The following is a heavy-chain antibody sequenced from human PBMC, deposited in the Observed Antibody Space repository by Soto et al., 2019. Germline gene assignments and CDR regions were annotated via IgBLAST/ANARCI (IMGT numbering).Heavy chain of an antibody. J-gene: IGHJ3*01. CDR3: PRECRISDF. CDR1: GYTFTSYG. CDR2: ISAYNGNT. Sequence: QVQLVQSGAEVKKPGASVKVSCKASGYTFTSYGISWVRQAPGQGLEWMGWISAYNGNTNYAQKLQGRVTMTTDTYTSTTYMELRSLRSYYTAVDYWPRECRISDFWGQGTMVTVSS. V-gene: IGHV1-18*01.